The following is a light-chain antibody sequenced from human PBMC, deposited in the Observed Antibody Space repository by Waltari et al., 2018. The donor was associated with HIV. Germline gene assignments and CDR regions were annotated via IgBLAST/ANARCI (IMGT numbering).Light chain of an antibody. CDR1: NIEERH. J-gene: IGLJ2*01. CDR2: EAF. V-gene: IGLV3-21*02. Sequence: SSVPIQPPSVSVAPGQTATITCGGNNIEERHAIWYQQKPGRPPLLVVYEAFGRPSGIPERFSGSRSGNTATLTIGTVESGDEADYYCQVYDGRRDEIVFGGGTKLTVL. CDR3: QVYDGRRDEIV.